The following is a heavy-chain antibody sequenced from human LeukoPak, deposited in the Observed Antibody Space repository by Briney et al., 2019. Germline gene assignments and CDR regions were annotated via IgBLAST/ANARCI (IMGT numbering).Heavy chain of an antibody. D-gene: IGHD2-2*01. Sequence: PSETLSLTCTVSGGSISSSSYYWGWIRQPPGKGLEWIGEINHSGSTNYNPSLKSRVTISVDTSKNQFSLKLSSVTAADTAVYYCARVTAVVVPAAPFDYWGQGTLVTVSS. CDR1: GGSISSSSYY. CDR2: INHSGST. V-gene: IGHV4-39*07. J-gene: IGHJ4*02. CDR3: ARVTAVVVPAAPFDY.